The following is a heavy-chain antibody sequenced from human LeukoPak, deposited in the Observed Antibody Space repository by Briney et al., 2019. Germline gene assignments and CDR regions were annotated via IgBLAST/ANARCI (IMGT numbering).Heavy chain of an antibody. CDR1: GGSISSSSYY. CDR3: ARRPYTSGWYYYFDY. V-gene: IGHV4-39*01. Sequence: SETLSLTCTVSGGSISSSSYYWGWIRQPPGKGLEWIGSIYYSGSTYYNPSLKSRVTISVDTSKNQFSLRLSSVAAADTAVYYCARRPYTSGWYYYFDYWGQGTLVTVSS. D-gene: IGHD6-19*01. J-gene: IGHJ4*02. CDR2: IYYSGST.